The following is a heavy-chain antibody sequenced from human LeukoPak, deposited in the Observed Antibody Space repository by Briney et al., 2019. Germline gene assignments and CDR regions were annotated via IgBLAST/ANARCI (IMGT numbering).Heavy chain of an antibody. Sequence: SETLSLTCTVSGGSISSGSYYWSWIRQPAGKGLEWIGRIYTSGSTNYNPSLKSRVTISVDTSKNQFSLKLSSVTAADTAVYYCARDQEGSSYAFDIWGQGTMVTVSS. CDR1: GGSISSGSYY. CDR3: ARDQEGSSYAFDI. V-gene: IGHV4-61*02. D-gene: IGHD6-6*01. J-gene: IGHJ3*02. CDR2: IYTSGST.